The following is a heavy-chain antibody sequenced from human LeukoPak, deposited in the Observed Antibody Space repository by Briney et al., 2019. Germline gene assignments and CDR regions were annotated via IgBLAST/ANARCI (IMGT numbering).Heavy chain of an antibody. CDR3: ARGEMATPFDY. CDR1: GGTFSSYA. CDR2: IIPIFGIA. V-gene: IGHV1-69*04. D-gene: IGHD5-24*01. J-gene: IGHJ4*02. Sequence: SVKVSCKASGGTFSSYAISWVRQAPGQGLEWMGRIIPIFGIANYAQKFQGRVTITADKSTSTAYMELSSLRSEDTAVYYCARGEMATPFDYWGLGTLVTVSS.